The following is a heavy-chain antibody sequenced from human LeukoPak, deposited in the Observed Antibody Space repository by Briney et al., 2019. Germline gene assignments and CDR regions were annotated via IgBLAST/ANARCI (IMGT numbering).Heavy chain of an antibody. D-gene: IGHD6-13*01. CDR1: GFTFSSYA. J-gene: IGHJ4*02. CDR3: AISSSWFPRDY. V-gene: IGHV3-30*04. Sequence: GGSLRLSCAASGFTFSSYAMHWVRQAPGKGLEWVAVISYDGSNKYYADSVKGRFTISRDNAKNSLYLQMNSLRAEDTAVYYCAISSSWFPRDYWGQGTLVTVSS. CDR2: ISYDGSNK.